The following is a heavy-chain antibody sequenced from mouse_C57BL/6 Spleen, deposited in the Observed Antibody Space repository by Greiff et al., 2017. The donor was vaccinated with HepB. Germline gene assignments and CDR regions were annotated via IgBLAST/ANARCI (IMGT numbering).Heavy chain of an antibody. J-gene: IGHJ2*01. D-gene: IGHD2-5*01. CDR3: ARGGYSNSDY. CDR2: INPYNGDT. Sequence: EVQVVESGPELVKPGDSVKISCKASGYSFTGYFMNWVMQSHGKSLEWIGRINPYNGDTFYNQKFKGKATLTVDKSSSTAHMELRSLTSEDSAVYYCARGGYSNSDYWGQGTTLTVSS. V-gene: IGHV1-20*01. CDR1: GYSFTGYF.